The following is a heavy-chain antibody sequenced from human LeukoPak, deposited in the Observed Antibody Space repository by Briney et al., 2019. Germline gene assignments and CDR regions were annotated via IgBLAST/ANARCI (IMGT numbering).Heavy chain of an antibody. V-gene: IGHV3-7*01. J-gene: IGHJ5*02. CDR3: ARDPAEWQVPIDS. Sequence: GGSLRLSCAASGFTFTNYWMSWVRQAPGKGLEWVAYLKQDGSEIKYVDSVKGRFTISRDNAKKSLYLYMNNVRAEDTAVYFCARDPAEWQVPIDSWGQGTLVTVSS. CDR1: GFTFTNYW. CDR2: LKQDGSEI. D-gene: IGHD6-19*01.